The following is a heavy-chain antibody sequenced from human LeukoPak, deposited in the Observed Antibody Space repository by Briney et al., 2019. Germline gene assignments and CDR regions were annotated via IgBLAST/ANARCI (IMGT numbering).Heavy chain of an antibody. J-gene: IGHJ6*03. Sequence: ASVKVSCKASGYTFTGDYMHWVRQAPGQGLEWMGWINPNSGGTKYAQKFQGRVTMTRDTSISTAYMELNRLRSDDTAVYYCARETSQKGAHYMDVWGKGTTVTISS. V-gene: IGHV1-2*02. CDR3: ARETSQKGAHYMDV. CDR2: INPNSGGT. D-gene: IGHD3-16*01. CDR1: GYTFTGDY.